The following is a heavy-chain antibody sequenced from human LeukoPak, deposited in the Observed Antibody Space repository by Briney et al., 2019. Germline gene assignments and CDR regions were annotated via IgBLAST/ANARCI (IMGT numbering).Heavy chain of an antibody. J-gene: IGHJ6*03. CDR2: IYTSGST. V-gene: IGHV4-61*02. CDR1: GGSISSGDYY. CDR3: ARNRGSTVITDHYYYYYMDV. Sequence: SETLSLTCTVSGGSISSGDYYWSWIRQPPGKGLEWIGRIYTSGSTNYNPSLKSRVTMSVDTSKNQFSLKLSSVTAADTAVYYCARNRGSTVITDHYYYYYMDVWGKGTTVTVSS. D-gene: IGHD4-11*01.